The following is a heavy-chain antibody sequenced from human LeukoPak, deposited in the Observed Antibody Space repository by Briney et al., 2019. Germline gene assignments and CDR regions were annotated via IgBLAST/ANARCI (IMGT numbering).Heavy chain of an antibody. CDR3: AKDYDSSGYGFDY. Sequence: GGSLRLSCAASGFTFSSYAMSWVRQAPGKGLEWVAVISYDGSNKYYADSVKGRFTISRDNSKNTLYLQMNSLRAEDTAVYYCAKDYDSSGYGFDYWGQGTLVTVSS. CDR1: GFTFSSYA. D-gene: IGHD3-22*01. CDR2: ISYDGSNK. V-gene: IGHV3-30*18. J-gene: IGHJ4*02.